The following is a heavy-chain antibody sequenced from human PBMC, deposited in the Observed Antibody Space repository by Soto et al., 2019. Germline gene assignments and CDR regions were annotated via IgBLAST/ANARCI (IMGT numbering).Heavy chain of an antibody. Sequence: QVQLVQSGAEVKKPGSSVKVSCKASGGTFSSYTISWVRQAPGQGLEWMGRIIPILGIANYAQKFQGRVTITADKSTSTAYMELSSLRSEDTAVYYCAREIPCGGDCSNWFDPWGQGTLVTVSS. V-gene: IGHV1-69*08. J-gene: IGHJ5*02. CDR2: IIPILGIA. D-gene: IGHD2-21*01. CDR3: AREIPCGGDCSNWFDP. CDR1: GGTFSSYT.